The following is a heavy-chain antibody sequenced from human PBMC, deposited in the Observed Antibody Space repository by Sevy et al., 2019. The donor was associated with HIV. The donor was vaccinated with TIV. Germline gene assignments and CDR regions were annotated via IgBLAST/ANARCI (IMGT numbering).Heavy chain of an antibody. D-gene: IGHD6-13*01. CDR1: GYSISSGYY. V-gene: IGHV4-38-2*01. Sequence: SETLSLTCAVSGYSISSGYYWGWIRQPPGKGLEWIGSIYHSGSTYYNPSLKSRVTISVDTSKNQFSLKLSSVTAADTAVYYCARQELSLAYYYYYYMDVWGKGTTVTVSS. CDR3: ARQELSLAYYYYYYMDV. CDR2: IYHSGST. J-gene: IGHJ6*03.